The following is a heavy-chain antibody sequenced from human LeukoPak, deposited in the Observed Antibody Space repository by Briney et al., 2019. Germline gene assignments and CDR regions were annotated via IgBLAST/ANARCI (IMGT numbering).Heavy chain of an antibody. CDR3: ARVPYDYVWGSYPGMDV. CDR2: IYTSGST. J-gene: IGHJ6*02. Sequence: PSETLSLTCSVSGGSISSYYWSWIRQPAGKGLEWIGRIYTSGSTNYNPSLKSRVTMSVDTSKNQFSLKLSSVTAADTAVYYCARVPYDYVWGSYPGMDVWGQGTTVTVSS. V-gene: IGHV4-4*07. CDR1: GGSISSYY. D-gene: IGHD3-16*02.